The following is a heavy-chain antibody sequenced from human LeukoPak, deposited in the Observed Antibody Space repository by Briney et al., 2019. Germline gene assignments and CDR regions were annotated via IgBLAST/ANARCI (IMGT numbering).Heavy chain of an antibody. J-gene: IGHJ6*02. Sequence: GGSLRLSCAASGFTFSDYYMSWLRQAPGKGLEWVSYISSSGSTIYYADSVKGRFTISRDNAKNSLYLQMNSLRAEDTAVYYCARGRANNWNPGYYYGMDVWGQGTTVTVSS. CDR3: ARGRANNWNPGYYYGMDV. CDR1: GFTFSDYY. V-gene: IGHV3-11*04. CDR2: ISSSGSTI. D-gene: IGHD1-20*01.